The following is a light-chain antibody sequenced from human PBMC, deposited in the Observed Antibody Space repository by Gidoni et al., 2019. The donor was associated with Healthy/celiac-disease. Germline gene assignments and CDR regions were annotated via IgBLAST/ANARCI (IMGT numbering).Light chain of an antibody. CDR1: QSVFYSSNNKNY. J-gene: IGKJ1*01. V-gene: IGKV4-1*01. CDR3: QQYYTTPRT. Sequence: DIVMTQFPDSLAVSLGERATINCKSSQSVFYSSNNKNYLAWFQQKPGQPPKLLIYWASTRESGVPDRFSGSGSGTDFTLTISSLRAEDVAVYFCQQYYTTPRTFGQGTKVEIK. CDR2: WAS.